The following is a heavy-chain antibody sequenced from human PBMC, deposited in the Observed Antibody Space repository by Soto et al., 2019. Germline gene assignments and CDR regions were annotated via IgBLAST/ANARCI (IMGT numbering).Heavy chain of an antibody. CDR3: ARHNRNRLVFEY. CDR1: GGSISSSSYY. Sequence: SETLSLTCTVSGGSISSSSYYWGWIRQPPGKGLEWIGSIYYSGSTYYNPSLKSRVTISVDTSKNQFSLKLSSVTAADTAVYYCARHNRNRLVFEYWGQGTLVTVSS. D-gene: IGHD6-19*01. CDR2: IYYSGST. J-gene: IGHJ4*02. V-gene: IGHV4-39*01.